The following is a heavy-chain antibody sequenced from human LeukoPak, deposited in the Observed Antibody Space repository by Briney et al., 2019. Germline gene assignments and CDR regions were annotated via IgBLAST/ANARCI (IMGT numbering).Heavy chain of an antibody. Sequence: GGSLRLSCAASGFTFSDYGMHWVRQAPGKGLEWVAFIRYDASNKYYADSVKGRFTISRDNSKNTLYLQMNSLRADDTAVYYCARALSQQLIRYSQDWGQGTLVTVSS. J-gene: IGHJ1*01. CDR2: IRYDASNK. CDR3: ARALSQQLIRYSQD. V-gene: IGHV3-30*02. D-gene: IGHD5-24*01. CDR1: GFTFSDYG.